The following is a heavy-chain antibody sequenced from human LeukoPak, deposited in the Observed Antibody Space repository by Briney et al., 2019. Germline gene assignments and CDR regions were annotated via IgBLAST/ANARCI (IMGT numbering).Heavy chain of an antibody. D-gene: IGHD3-16*01. Sequence: SETLSLTCTVSGGSISSGGFYWSWIRQHPGKGLEWIGYIYYSGSTYYNPSLKSRVTISVDTSKNQFSLKLSSVTAADTAVYYCARGGGNYYFDYWGQGTLVTVSS. CDR3: ARGGGNYYFDY. V-gene: IGHV4-31*03. CDR1: GGSISSGGFY. CDR2: IYYSGST. J-gene: IGHJ4*02.